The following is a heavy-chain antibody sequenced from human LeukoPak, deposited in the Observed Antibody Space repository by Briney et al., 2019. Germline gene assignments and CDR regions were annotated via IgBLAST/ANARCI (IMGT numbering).Heavy chain of an antibody. Sequence: SETLTLTCTVSGGSISSYYWSWIRQPAGKGLEWIGRIYTSGSTNYNPSLKSRVTMSVDTSKNQFSLKLSSVTAADTAVYYCARGNQYYGSGSYYYDLDYWGQGTLVTVSS. CDR3: ARGNQYYGSGSYYYDLDY. V-gene: IGHV4-4*07. J-gene: IGHJ4*02. CDR1: GGSISSYY. CDR2: IYTSGST. D-gene: IGHD3-10*01.